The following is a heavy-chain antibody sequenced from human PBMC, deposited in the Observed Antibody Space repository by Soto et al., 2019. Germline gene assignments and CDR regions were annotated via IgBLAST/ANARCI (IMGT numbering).Heavy chain of an antibody. D-gene: IGHD3-22*01. Sequence: QVQLVQSGAEVKKPGASVKVSCKASGYTFTSYAVHWVRQAPGQRLEWMGWINAGNGNTKYSQRFQGRVTITRDTSASTAYMELSSLRSEDTAVYYCARGGGYYDSSGYDDAFDIWGQGTMVTVSS. CDR1: GYTFTSYA. CDR2: INAGNGNT. CDR3: ARGGGYYDSSGYDDAFDI. V-gene: IGHV1-3*01. J-gene: IGHJ3*02.